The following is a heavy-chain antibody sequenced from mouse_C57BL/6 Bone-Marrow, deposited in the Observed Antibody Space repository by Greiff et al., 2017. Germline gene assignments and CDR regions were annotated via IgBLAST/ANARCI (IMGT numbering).Heavy chain of an antibody. D-gene: IGHD2-5*01. Sequence: VKLMESGPELARPWASVKISCQAFYTFSRRVHFAIRDTNYWMQWVKQRPGQGLEWIGAIYPGNGDTSYNQKFKGKATLTADKASRTAYMQLSSLTAEDSAVYYCAWGYYSNYGAMDDWGQGTSVTVSS. CDR1: YTFSRRVH. J-gene: IGHJ4*01. V-gene: IGHV1-87*01. CDR2: GQGLEWIG. CDR3: AEDSAVYYCAWGYYSNYGAMDD.